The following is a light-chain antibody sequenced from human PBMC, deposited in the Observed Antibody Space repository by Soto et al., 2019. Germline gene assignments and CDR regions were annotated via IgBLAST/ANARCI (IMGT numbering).Light chain of an antibody. CDR3: QQLNSYHTWT. CDR1: QGIISY. CDR2: AAS. V-gene: IGKV1-9*01. J-gene: IGKJ1*01. Sequence: IQLTQSPSSLSASVGDRVTITCRASQGIISYLAFYQQKPGKAPKLLIYAASTLQSGGPSRFSGSGSGTDFTLTISSLQPEDFATYYCQQLNSYHTWTFGQGTKVDIK.